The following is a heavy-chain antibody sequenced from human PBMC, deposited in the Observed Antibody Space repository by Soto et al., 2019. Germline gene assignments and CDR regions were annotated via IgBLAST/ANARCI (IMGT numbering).Heavy chain of an antibody. Sequence: QVQLVQSGAEMKEPGSSVKVSCKTSGGTFSSSAISWLRQAPGHGLEWMGGIIPLFRTPDYAKKFQGRVTIAAEESTSTAYMELNSLRSEDTAVYYCARDNDRLQLGGNYYYILDVWGQGTTITGSS. D-gene: IGHD4-4*01. V-gene: IGHV1-69*12. CDR2: IIPLFRTP. J-gene: IGHJ6*02. CDR1: GGTFSSSA. CDR3: ARDNDRLQLGGNYYYILDV.